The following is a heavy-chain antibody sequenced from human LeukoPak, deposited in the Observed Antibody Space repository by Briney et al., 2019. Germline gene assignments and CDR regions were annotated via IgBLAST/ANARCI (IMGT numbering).Heavy chain of an antibody. CDR1: GFTFSSYG. Sequence: PGRSLRLSCAASGFTFSSYGVHWVRQAPGKGLEWVSSISSSSSYIYYADSVKGRFTISRDNAKNSLYLQMNSLRAEDTAVYYCARYVWGSYTNDYWGQGTLVTVSS. J-gene: IGHJ4*02. D-gene: IGHD3-16*01. V-gene: IGHV3-21*01. CDR3: ARYVWGSYTNDY. CDR2: ISSSSSYI.